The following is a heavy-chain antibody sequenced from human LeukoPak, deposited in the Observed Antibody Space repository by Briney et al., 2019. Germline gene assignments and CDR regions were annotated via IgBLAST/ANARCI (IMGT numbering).Heavy chain of an antibody. CDR2: INSDGSST. CDR3: ARGGYYDSSGIYDY. D-gene: IGHD3-22*01. J-gene: IGHJ4*02. V-gene: IGHV3-74*01. Sequence: PGGSLRLSCAASGFTFSSYWMHWVRQAPGKGLVWVSRINSDGSSTSYADSVKGRFTISRDNAKNTLYLQMNSLRAEDTAVYYCARGGYYDSSGIYDYWGQGTLVTISS. CDR1: GFTFSSYW.